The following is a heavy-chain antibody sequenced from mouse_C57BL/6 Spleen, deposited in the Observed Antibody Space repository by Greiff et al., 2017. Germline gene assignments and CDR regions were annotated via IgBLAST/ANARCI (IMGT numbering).Heavy chain of an antibody. Sequence: VQLQQSGPDLVKPGASVKLSCSASGYTFTSYWMHWVKQRPGPGLEWIGNINTSNGGTNYNDTFKSTVTLTGDKSSSTAYMQLSSLTSEDSAVYYCARGVYYDYCSLAVWGTGTTVTVAS. D-gene: IGHD2-4*01. CDR3: ARGVYYDYCSLAV. CDR1: GYTFTSYW. CDR2: INTSNGGT. J-gene: IGHJ1*03. V-gene: IGHV1-53*01.